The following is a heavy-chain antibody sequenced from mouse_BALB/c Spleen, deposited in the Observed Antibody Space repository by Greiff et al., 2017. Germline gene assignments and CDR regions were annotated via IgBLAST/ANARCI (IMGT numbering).Heavy chain of an antibody. J-gene: IGHJ3*01. V-gene: IGHV1-4*01. CDR3: ARHDGYHAAWFAY. CDR1: GYTFTSYT. Sequence: VQLQQSGAELARPGASVKMSCKASGYTFTSYTMHWVKQRPGQGLEWIGYINPSSGYTNYNQKFKDKATLTADKSSSTAYMQLSSLTSEDSAVYYCARHDGYHAAWFAYWGQGTLVTVSA. D-gene: IGHD2-3*01. CDR2: INPSSGYT.